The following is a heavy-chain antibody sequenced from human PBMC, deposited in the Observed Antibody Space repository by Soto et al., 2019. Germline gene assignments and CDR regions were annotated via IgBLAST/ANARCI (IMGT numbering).Heavy chain of an antibody. J-gene: IGHJ5*02. CDR3: ARHYGSFDP. V-gene: IGHV4-39*01. D-gene: IGHD6-19*01. Sequence: PSETLSLTCTVSGGSISNSGYYWGWVRQPPGKGLEWIASVYYSGGTYYEPSLKSRVTISVDTSKNHFSLKLNSVTAADTAVYYCARHYGSFDPWGQGTLVTVSS. CDR1: GGSISNSGYY. CDR2: VYYSGGT.